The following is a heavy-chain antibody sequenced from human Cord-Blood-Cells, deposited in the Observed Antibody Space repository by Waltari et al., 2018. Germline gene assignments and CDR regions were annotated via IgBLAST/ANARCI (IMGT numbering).Heavy chain of an antibody. V-gene: IGHV1-3*01. CDR3: ARVQLDYFDY. Sequence: QVQLVQSGAEVKKPGASVKVSCKASGYTFTSYAMHWVRQAPGQRLEWMGWINDGNGNTKYSQKFQGRITITRDTSASTAYMELSSLRSEDTAVYYCARVQLDYFDYWGQGTLVTVSS. CDR2: INDGNGNT. J-gene: IGHJ4*02. D-gene: IGHD6-6*01. CDR1: GYTFTSYA.